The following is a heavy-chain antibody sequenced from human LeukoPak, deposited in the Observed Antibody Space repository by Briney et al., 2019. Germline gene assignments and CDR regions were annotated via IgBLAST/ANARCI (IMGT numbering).Heavy chain of an antibody. CDR2: VSGSGAST. CDR3: AKGLYYFGY. V-gene: IGHV3-23*01. D-gene: IGHD2/OR15-2a*01. Sequence: GGSLRLSCAASGFTFSNYAMTWVRQAPGKGLEWVSTVSGSGASTYYADSVKGRLTVSRDNSKNTLYLQMNSLRADDTAVYYCAKGLYYFGYWGQGTLVTVSS. J-gene: IGHJ4*02. CDR1: GFTFSNYA.